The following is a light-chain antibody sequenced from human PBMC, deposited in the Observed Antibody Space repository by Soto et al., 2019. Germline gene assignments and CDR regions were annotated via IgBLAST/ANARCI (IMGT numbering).Light chain of an antibody. CDR1: QSVSSN. J-gene: IGKJ1*01. CDR2: GAS. CDR3: QQYNNWPGT. Sequence: EIVMTQSPATLYVSPGERATLSCRASQSVSSNLAWYQQKPGQAPRLLIYGASTRATGIPARFSGSGSGKVFTLTISSLQSEDFSVYYCQQYNNWPGTFGQGTKVEIK. V-gene: IGKV3-15*01.